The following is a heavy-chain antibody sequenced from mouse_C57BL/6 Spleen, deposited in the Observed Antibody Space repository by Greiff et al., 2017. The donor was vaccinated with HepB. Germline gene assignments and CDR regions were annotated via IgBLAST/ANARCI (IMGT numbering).Heavy chain of an antibody. D-gene: IGHD2-2*01. J-gene: IGHJ3*01. CDR2: IYPRSGNT. CDR1: GYTFTSYG. V-gene: IGHV1-81*01. CDR3: ARSGDYYGYDEGFAY. Sequence: LQESGAELARPGASVKLSCKASGYTFTSYGISWVKQRTGQGLEWIGEIYPRSGNTYYNEKFKGKATLTTDKSSSTAYMELRSLTSEDSAVYFCARSGDYYGYDEGFAYWGQGTLVTVSA.